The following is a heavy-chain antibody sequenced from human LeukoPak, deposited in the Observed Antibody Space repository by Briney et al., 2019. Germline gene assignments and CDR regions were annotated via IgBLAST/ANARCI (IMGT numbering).Heavy chain of an antibody. CDR3: ARQGHPPDAFDI. CDR1: GGSISSSSYY. V-gene: IGHV4-39*01. Sequence: TSETPSLTCTVSGGSISSSSYYWGWIRQPPGKGLEWIGSIYYSGSTYYNPSLKSRVTISVDTSKNQFSLKLSSVTAADTAVYYCARQGHPPDAFDIWGQGTMVTVSS. J-gene: IGHJ3*02. CDR2: IYYSGST.